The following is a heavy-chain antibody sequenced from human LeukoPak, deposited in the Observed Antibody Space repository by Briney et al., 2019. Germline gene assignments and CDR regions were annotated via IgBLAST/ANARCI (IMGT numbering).Heavy chain of an antibody. J-gene: IGHJ3*01. CDR2: ISYDGSNE. Sequence: GRSLRLSCAASGFTFSSFSMHWVRQAPGKGLEWVSLISYDGSNESYGDSVKGRFTISRDNSKNSLFLEMNSLRTEDTALYYCASHFRDDYSLDVFDVWGRGTVVTVSS. V-gene: IGHV3-30*04. CDR1: GFTFSSFS. CDR3: ASHFRDDYSLDVFDV. D-gene: IGHD5-24*01.